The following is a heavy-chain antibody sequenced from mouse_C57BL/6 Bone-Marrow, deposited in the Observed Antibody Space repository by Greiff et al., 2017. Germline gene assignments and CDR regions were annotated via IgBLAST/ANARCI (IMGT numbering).Heavy chain of an antibody. V-gene: IGHV1-72*01. D-gene: IGHD2-2*01. CDR1: GYTFTSYW. Sequence: QVQLQQPGAELVKPGASVKLSCKASGYTFTSYWMHWVKQRPGRGLEWIGRIDPNSGGTKYNEKFKSKATLTVDKPSSTAYMQLSSLTSEDSAVYYCAREVGIYYGYDEEAWFAYWGQGTLVTVSA. J-gene: IGHJ3*01. CDR3: AREVGIYYGYDEEAWFAY. CDR2: IDPNSGGT.